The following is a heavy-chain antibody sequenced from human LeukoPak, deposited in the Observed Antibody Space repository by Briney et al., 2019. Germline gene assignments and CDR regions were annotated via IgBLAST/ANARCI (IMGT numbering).Heavy chain of an antibody. Sequence: SETLSLTCTVSDGSISSYYWSWIRQPAGKGLEWIGRIYTSGSTNYNPSLKSRVTMSVDTSKNQFSLKLSSVTAADTAVYYCASSLVGDSTFNGMDVWGQGTTVTVSS. J-gene: IGHJ6*02. CDR3: ASSLVGDSTFNGMDV. D-gene: IGHD3-22*01. CDR2: IYTSGST. CDR1: DGSISSYY. V-gene: IGHV4-4*07.